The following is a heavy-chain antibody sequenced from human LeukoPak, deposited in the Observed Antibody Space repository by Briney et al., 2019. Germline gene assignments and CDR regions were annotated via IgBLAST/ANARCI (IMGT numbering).Heavy chain of an antibody. V-gene: IGHV3-74*01. CDR2: IERDGTTT. CDR1: GFSFSGYW. CDR3: AREHRKEGATVDN. Sequence: GGSLRLSCAASGFSFSGYWMHWVRQVPGKGLVWVSRIERDGTTTSYADSVRGRFTISRDNAKNTLYLQMNSLRAEDTAVYYCAREHRKEGATVDNWGQGTLVTVSS. J-gene: IGHJ4*02. D-gene: IGHD1-26*01.